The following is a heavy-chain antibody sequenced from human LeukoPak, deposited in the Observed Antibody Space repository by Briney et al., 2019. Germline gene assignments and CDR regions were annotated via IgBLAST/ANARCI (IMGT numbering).Heavy chain of an antibody. CDR2: IYHSGST. Sequence: SETLSLTCAVSGYSISSGYYWGWIRQPPGKVLEWIGSIYHSGSTYYNPSLKSRVTISVDTSKNQFSLKLSSVTAADTAVYYCARLGVVPAAYFDYWGQGTLVTVSS. CDR1: GYSISSGYY. J-gene: IGHJ4*02. V-gene: IGHV4-38-2*01. CDR3: ARLGVVPAAYFDY. D-gene: IGHD2-2*01.